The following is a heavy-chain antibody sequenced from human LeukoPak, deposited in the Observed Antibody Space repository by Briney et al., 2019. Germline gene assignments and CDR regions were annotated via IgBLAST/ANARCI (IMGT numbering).Heavy chain of an antibody. CDR2: IYYSGST. V-gene: IGHV4-59*08. CDR3: ARHEYYHDSSGYYLNWFDP. J-gene: IGHJ5*02. D-gene: IGHD3-22*01. CDR1: GGSISSYY. Sequence: PSETLSLTCTVSGGSISSYYWSWIRQPPGKGLEWIGYIYYSGSTNYNPSLKSRVTISVDTSKNQFSLKLSSVTAADTAVYYCARHEYYHDSSGYYLNWFDPWGQGTLVTVSS.